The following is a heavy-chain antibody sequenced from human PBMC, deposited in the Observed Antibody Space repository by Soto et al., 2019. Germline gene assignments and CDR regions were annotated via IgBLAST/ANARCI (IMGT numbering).Heavy chain of an antibody. D-gene: IGHD6-6*01. J-gene: IGHJ5*02. CDR2: MNPNSGNT. CDR3: ARGEYSSSSVLWFDP. CDR1: GYTFTSYD. Sequence: GASVKVSCKASGYTFTSYDINWVRQATGQGLEWMGWMNPNSGNTGYAQKFQGRVTRTRNASISTAYMELSSLRSEDTAVYYCARGEYSSSSVLWFDPWGQGTLVTVSS. V-gene: IGHV1-8*01.